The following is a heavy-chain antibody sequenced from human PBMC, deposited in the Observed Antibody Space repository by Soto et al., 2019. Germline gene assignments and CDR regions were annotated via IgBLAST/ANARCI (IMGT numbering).Heavy chain of an antibody. J-gene: IGHJ4*02. CDR1: GFTFSSYA. Sequence: GWSLRLSFAASGFTFSSYAMHWVRQATGKGLEWVAVISYDGSNKYYADSVKGRFTISRDNAKNSVSLQMKTLRAEDTAVYYCEREDSIIIPAVSDFWGQGALVPVSS. D-gene: IGHD2-2*01. CDR2: ISYDGSNK. CDR3: EREDSIIIPAVSDF. V-gene: IGHV3-30-3*01.